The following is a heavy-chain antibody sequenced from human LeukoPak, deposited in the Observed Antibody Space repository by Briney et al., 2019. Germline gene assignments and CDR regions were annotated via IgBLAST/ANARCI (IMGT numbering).Heavy chain of an antibody. CDR1: GFTFSNYW. Sequence: PGGSLRLSCAASGFTFSNYWMHWVRQAPGKGLEWVADIMQGGSQIGYVDSVKGRFTISRDDAKNSLSLEMSSLRVEDTAVYYCARGSGWLIDYWGQGTLVTASS. D-gene: IGHD6-19*01. J-gene: IGHJ4*02. CDR2: IMQGGSQI. CDR3: ARGSGWLIDY. V-gene: IGHV3-7*01.